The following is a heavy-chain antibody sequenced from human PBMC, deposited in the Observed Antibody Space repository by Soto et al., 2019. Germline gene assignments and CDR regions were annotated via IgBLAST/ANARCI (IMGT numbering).Heavy chain of an antibody. D-gene: IGHD3-10*01. CDR3: APAIRVRGVIIKEGAFDI. Sequence: ASVKVSCKASGYTFTNYGISWVRQAPGQGLEWMGWINVYNGNTKYAQKVQGRVTMTTDTSTSTAYMELSSLRSEDTAVYYCAPAIRVRGVIIKEGAFDIWGQGTMVTVSS. J-gene: IGHJ3*02. V-gene: IGHV1-18*01. CDR2: INVYNGNT. CDR1: GYTFTNYG.